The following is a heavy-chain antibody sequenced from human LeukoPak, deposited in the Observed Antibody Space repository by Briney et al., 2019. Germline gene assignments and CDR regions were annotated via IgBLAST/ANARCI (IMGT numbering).Heavy chain of an antibody. J-gene: IGHJ5*02. CDR3: ARVWGRYCSGGSCYGFRWFDP. D-gene: IGHD2-15*01. CDR2: IYDSGST. Sequence: PSETLSLTCAVYGGSFSGYYWSWIRQPTGKGLEWIGEIYDSGSTNYNPSLKSRVTISVDTSKNQFSLKLSSVTAADTAVYYCARVWGRYCSGGSCYGFRWFDPWGQGTLVTVSS. CDR1: GGSFSGYY. V-gene: IGHV4-34*01.